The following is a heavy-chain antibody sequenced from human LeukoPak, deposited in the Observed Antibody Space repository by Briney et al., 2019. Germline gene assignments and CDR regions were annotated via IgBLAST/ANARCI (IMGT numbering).Heavy chain of an antibody. Sequence: SETLSLTCTVFGDPMNNYYWNWIRQPPGKGLGWIGNIHHGGTTKFHPSLESRVTISVDTSKKQFSLRLRSVTAADTAVYYCAKTGSLFGRFLDHWGQGALVIVSS. V-gene: IGHV4-59*01. D-gene: IGHD3-10*02. J-gene: IGHJ4*02. CDR1: GDPMNNYY. CDR3: AKTGSLFGRFLDH. CDR2: IHHGGTT.